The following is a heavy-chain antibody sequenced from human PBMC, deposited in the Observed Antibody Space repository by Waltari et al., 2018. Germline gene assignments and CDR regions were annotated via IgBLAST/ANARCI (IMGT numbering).Heavy chain of an antibody. CDR1: GGYITSHDW. CDR2: IHHTGNT. CDR3: ARNGYYCIDF. Sequence: QVQLQESGPGLVEPSGTLSLPSAVSGGYITSHDWWSWVPQPPGKGLEWFAEIHHTGNTNYNPSLKSRVTISVDTSKNQFSLKLTSLTAADTAIYYCARNGYYCIDFWGQGTLVTVSS. V-gene: IGHV4-4*02. D-gene: IGHD3-22*01. J-gene: IGHJ4*02.